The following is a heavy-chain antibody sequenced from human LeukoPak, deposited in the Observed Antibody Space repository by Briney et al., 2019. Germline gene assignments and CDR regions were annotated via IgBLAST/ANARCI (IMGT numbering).Heavy chain of an antibody. CDR1: GFTFSSYW. Sequence: GGSLRLSCAASGFTFSSYWMHWVRQAPGEGLVWVARINSDGSYTTYADSVKGRITISRDNAKNTLYLQMSSLRAEDTAVYYCTRSGITMVRGASIGLLTFDIWAKGQWSPSLQ. J-gene: IGHJ3*02. CDR2: INSDGSYT. D-gene: IGHD3-10*01. V-gene: IGHV3-74*01. CDR3: TRSGITMVRGASIGLLTFDI.